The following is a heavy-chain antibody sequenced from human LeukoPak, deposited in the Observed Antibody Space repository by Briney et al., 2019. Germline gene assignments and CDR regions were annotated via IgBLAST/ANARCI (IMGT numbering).Heavy chain of an antibody. CDR1: GFTFSSYA. CDR2: ISYDGSNK. Sequence: GRSLRLSCAASGFTFSSYAMHWVRQAPGKGLEWVAIISYDGSNKYYADSVKGRFTISRDNAKNSLYLQMNSLRAEDTAVYYCAREYHYGMDVWGQGTTVTVSS. J-gene: IGHJ6*02. CDR3: AREYHYGMDV. V-gene: IGHV3-30*04.